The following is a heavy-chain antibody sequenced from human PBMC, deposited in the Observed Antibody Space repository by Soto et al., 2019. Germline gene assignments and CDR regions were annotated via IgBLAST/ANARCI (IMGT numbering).Heavy chain of an antibody. J-gene: IGHJ6*02. CDR2: INSDGSSY. Sequence: GGSLRLSCAASGFTISSHWMHWVRRAPGKGLVWVSRINSDGSSYNYADAVKGRFTISRDNAKNTLYPQMNSLRAEDTAVYYCAREVAPAALPPSSLMDLWGQGTTVTVSS. CDR3: AREVAPAALPPSSLMDL. D-gene: IGHD2-2*01. CDR1: GFTISSHW. V-gene: IGHV3-74*01.